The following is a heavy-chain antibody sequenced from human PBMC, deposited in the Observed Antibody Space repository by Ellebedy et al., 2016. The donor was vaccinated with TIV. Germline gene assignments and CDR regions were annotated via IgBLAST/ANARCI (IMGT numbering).Heavy chain of an antibody. CDR3: AKGRRMVYSTGGLDD. CDR1: GFTLSSYS. D-gene: IGHD2-8*01. Sequence: GESLKISCAASGFTLSSYSMNWVRQAPGKGLEWVSSISSTSTYIYYADSLEGRFTISRDNAKNSLYLQMNSLRAEDTAVYHCAKGRRMVYSTGGLDDWGQGTLVTVSS. CDR2: ISSTSTYI. J-gene: IGHJ4*02. V-gene: IGHV3-21*01.